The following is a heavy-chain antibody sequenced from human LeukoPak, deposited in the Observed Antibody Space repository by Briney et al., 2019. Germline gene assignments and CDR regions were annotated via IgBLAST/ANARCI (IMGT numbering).Heavy chain of an antibody. CDR3: ARTTSLTASGYDY. J-gene: IGHJ4*02. D-gene: IGHD4-17*01. Sequence: ASVKVSCKTSGYTFTTYHINWVRQATGQGLEWLGWMNPYSGDRGYAQKFQGRLSITSDTSISTAYMELSSLRSDDTAVYFCARTTSLTASGYDYWGKGTLVTVSS. V-gene: IGHV1-8*03. CDR2: MNPYSGDR. CDR1: GYTFTTYH.